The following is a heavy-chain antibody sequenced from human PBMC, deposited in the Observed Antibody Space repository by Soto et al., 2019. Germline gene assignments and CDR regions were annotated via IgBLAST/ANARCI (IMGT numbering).Heavy chain of an antibody. CDR3: ARHYGDYRGNFGY. CDR2: IYSGGST. D-gene: IGHD4-17*01. CDR1: GFTVSSNY. Sequence: EVQLVESGGGLVQPGGSLRLSCAASGFTVSSNYMSWVRQAPGKGLEWVSVIYSGGSTYYADSVKGRFTISRHNSKNTLYLQMNSLRAEDTAVYYCARHYGDYRGNFGYWGQGTLVTVSS. V-gene: IGHV3-53*04. J-gene: IGHJ4*02.